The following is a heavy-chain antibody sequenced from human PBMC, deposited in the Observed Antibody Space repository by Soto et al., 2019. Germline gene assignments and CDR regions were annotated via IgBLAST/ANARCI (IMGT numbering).Heavy chain of an antibody. CDR3: AKMHDGVNSNSPYC. J-gene: IGHJ4*02. V-gene: IGHV3-23*01. CDR1: GFPFKNYA. CDR2: TGGGIGP. Sequence: EVQLLESGGGLVPPGESLKLACAASGFPFKNYAMSWVRQAPGKGLEWVSTTGGGIGPYYADSVKGRFTISRDNPRSTLYLQMNSLRVEDTAIYYCAKMHDGVNSNSPYCWGPGTLVTVSS. D-gene: IGHD4-4*01.